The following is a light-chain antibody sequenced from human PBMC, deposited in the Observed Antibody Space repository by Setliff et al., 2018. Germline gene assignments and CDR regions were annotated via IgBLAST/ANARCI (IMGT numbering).Light chain of an antibody. CDR2: DVS. V-gene: IGLV2-14*03. CDR3: SSFTSSRLYV. J-gene: IGLJ1*01. Sequence: QSALTQPASVSGSPGQSITISCTGSTSDIGAYNYVAWYQQHPGKAPKLMIYDVSVRPSGVSSRFSGSKSGNTASLTISGLQAEDEADYYCSSFTSSRLYVFGTGTKVTVL. CDR1: TSDIGAYNY.